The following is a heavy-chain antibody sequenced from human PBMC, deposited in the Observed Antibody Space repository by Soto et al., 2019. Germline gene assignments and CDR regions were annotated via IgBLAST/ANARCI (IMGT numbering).Heavy chain of an antibody. D-gene: IGHD6-19*01. V-gene: IGHV4-34*01. CDR2: INHSGST. CDR3: ARAVPTWLDWFDP. CDR1: GGSFSGYY. J-gene: IGHJ5*02. Sequence: PSETLSLTCAVYGGSFSGYYWSWIRQPPGKGLEWIGEINHSGSTNYNPSLKSRVTISVDTSKNQFSLKLSSVTAADTAVYYCARAVPTWLDWFDPWGQGTLVTVSS.